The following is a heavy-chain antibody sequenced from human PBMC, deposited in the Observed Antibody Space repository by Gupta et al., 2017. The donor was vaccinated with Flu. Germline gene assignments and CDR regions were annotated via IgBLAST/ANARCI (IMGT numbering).Heavy chain of an antibody. CDR3: ARGGAYCSGAGCRDWFDP. V-gene: IGHV4-59*01. CDR2: IYYRGNT. J-gene: IGHJ5*02. CDR1: GGSISTYY. Sequence: QMQLQESGPGLVKPSETLSLTCTVSGGSISTYYWSWIRQPPGQGLEWIGNIYYRGNTNYNRSLKSRVTISVDTSKNQFSLRLSSMTAADTAVYYCARGGAYCSGAGCRDWFDPWGQGTLVTVSS. D-gene: IGHD2-15*01.